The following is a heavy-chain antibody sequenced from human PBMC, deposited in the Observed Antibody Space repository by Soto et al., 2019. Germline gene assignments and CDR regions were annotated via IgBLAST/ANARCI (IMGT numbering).Heavy chain of an antibody. V-gene: IGHV1-18*04. CDR2: INGYSGRT. CDR1: GYTFSSYG. D-gene: IGHD2-8*02. CDR3: ARDYTGRGYFDH. J-gene: IGHJ4*02. Sequence: QVQLVQSGAEVKNPGASVRVSCKASGYTFSSYGISWVRQAPGHGLEWMGWINGYSGRTNYAQDFQGRVSMTTEKSTSTVYMELWSLTSGDTALYYCARDYTGRGYFDHWGQGSLVTVSS.